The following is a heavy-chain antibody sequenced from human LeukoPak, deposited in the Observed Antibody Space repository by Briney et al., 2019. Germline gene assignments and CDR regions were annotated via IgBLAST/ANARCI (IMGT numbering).Heavy chain of an antibody. CDR2: ISGSGAGT. D-gene: IGHD4-23*01. J-gene: IGHJ3*02. V-gene: IGHV3-23*01. Sequence: GGSLRLSCAASAFTFSSYGMGWVRQAPGRGLDWVSSISGSGAGTYYADSVKGRFTISRDNSKNTLYVQMKSLGAEDTALYYCARVRGGNRGDAFDIWGQGTMVTVSS. CDR3: ARVRGGNRGDAFDI. CDR1: AFTFSSYG.